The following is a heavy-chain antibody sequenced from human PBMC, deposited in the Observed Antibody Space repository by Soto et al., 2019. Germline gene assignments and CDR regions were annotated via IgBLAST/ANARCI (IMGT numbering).Heavy chain of an antibody. V-gene: IGHV4-39*01. CDR3: AAYYYDTTGYFQN. CDR1: GGSISSSSYY. D-gene: IGHD3-22*01. CDR2: IYYSGST. J-gene: IGHJ1*01. Sequence: SETLSLTCTVSGGSISSSSYYWGWIRQPPGKGLEWIGSIYYSGSTYYNPSLKSRVTISVDTSKNQFSLKLSSVTAADTAVYYCAAYYYDTTGYFQNWGQGTLVTVSS.